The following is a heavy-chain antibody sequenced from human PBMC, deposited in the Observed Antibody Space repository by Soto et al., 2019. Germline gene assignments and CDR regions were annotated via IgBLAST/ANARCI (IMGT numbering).Heavy chain of an antibody. V-gene: IGHV4-31*03. CDR2: IYYSGST. Sequence: SETLSLTCTVSGGSISSGGYYWSWIRQHPGKGLEWIGYIYYSGSTYYNTSLKSRVTMSVDTSKNHFSLKLSSVTAADTAVYFCARVMGIRCSGGSCYRSDAFDIWGQGTMVT. J-gene: IGHJ3*02. CDR3: ARVMGIRCSGGSCYRSDAFDI. D-gene: IGHD2-15*01. CDR1: GGSISSGGYY.